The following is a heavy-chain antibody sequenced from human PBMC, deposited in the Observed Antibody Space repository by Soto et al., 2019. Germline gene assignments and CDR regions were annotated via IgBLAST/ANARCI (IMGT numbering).Heavy chain of an antibody. J-gene: IGHJ5*02. CDR2: ISGSGGST. V-gene: IGHV3-23*01. Sequence: GGSLRLSCAASGFTFSSYAMSWVRQAPGKGLEWVSAISGSGGSTYYADSVKGRFTISRDNSKNTLDLQMNSLRAEDTAVYYCAKDPPFGTMVRGGWFDPWGQGTLVTVSS. D-gene: IGHD3-10*01. CDR3: AKDPPFGTMVRGGWFDP. CDR1: GFTFSSYA.